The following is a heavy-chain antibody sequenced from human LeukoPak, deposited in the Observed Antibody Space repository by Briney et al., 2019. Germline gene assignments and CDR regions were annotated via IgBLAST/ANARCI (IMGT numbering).Heavy chain of an antibody. CDR3: ARQPLRGPVSGEDY. Sequence: PETLSLTCTVSGGSISSSSYYWGWIRQPPGKGLEWIGSIYYSGSTYYNPSLKSRVTISVDTSKNQFSLKLSSVTAADTAVYYCARQPLRGPVSGEDYWGQGTLVTVSS. CDR2: IYYSGST. CDR1: GGSISSSSYY. D-gene: IGHD1-14*01. J-gene: IGHJ4*02. V-gene: IGHV4-39*01.